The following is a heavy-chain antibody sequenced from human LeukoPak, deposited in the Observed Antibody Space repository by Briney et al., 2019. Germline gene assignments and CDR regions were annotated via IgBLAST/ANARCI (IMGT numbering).Heavy chain of an antibody. D-gene: IGHD4-17*01. CDR2: INHSGST. J-gene: IGHJ4*02. CDR3: ARAKGVRCLDY. V-gene: IGHV4-34*01. CDR1: GGSFSGYY. Sequence: SETLSLTCADYGGSFSGYYWSWIRQPPGKGLEWIGEINHSGSTNYHPSLKSRGTLSVDTSKNQFSLKLSSVTAADTAVYYCARAKGVRCLDYWGQGTLVTVSS.